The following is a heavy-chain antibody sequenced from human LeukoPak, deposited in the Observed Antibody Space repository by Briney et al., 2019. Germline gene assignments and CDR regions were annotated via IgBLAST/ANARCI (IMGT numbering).Heavy chain of an antibody. Sequence: SETLSLTCTVSGGSISSYYWSWIRQPPGKGLEWIGYIYYSGSTNYNPSLKSRVTISVDTSKNQFSLKLSSVTAADTAVYYCARHPYSANWFDPWGQGTLVTVSS. V-gene: IGHV4-59*08. CDR3: ARHPYSANWFDP. CDR2: IYYSGST. J-gene: IGHJ5*02. D-gene: IGHD1-26*01. CDR1: GGSISSYY.